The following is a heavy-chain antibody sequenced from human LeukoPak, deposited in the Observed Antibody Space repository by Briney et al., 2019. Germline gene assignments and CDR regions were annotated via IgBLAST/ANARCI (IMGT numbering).Heavy chain of an antibody. J-gene: IGHJ4*02. CDR3: VRNRGWLQFDN. V-gene: IGHV3-30*03. D-gene: IGHD5-24*01. Sequence: GGSLRLSCAASGFTFSSYGMHWVRQAPGKGLEWVAVISYDGSNKYYADSEKGRFTISRDNSKNTLYLQMNSLRAEDTAVYYCVRNRGWLQFDNWGQGTLVTVSS. CDR2: ISYDGSNK. CDR1: GFTFSSYG.